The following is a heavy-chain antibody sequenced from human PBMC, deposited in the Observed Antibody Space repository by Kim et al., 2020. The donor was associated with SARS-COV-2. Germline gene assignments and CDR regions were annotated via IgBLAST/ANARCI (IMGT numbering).Heavy chain of an antibody. D-gene: IGHD3-10*01. CDR1: GFTFSNCA. J-gene: IGHJ6*02. CDR3: AADPWSLLRGVTYPYYGMDV. CDR2: ISYDGSNK. V-gene: IGHV3-30-3*01. Sequence: GGSLRLSCAASGFTFSNCAMHWVRQAPGKGLEWVAVISYDGSNKTYADSVKGRVTISMATSKNTLYLKMNSLRAEDTALYYCAADPWSLLRGVTYPYYGMDVWGQGTTVTVSS.